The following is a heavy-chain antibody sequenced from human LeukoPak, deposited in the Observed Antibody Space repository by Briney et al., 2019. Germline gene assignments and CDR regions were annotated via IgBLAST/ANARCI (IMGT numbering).Heavy chain of an antibody. CDR3: ARQRGILRSDWFDP. Sequence: GESLKISCEGSGYSFSSFWVAWVRQKPGKGLELTGIIYPGDSETKYSPSFEGRVTMSADKSISTVYLQWSGLKASDTAIYYCARQRGILRSDWFDPWGQGTLVTVSS. V-gene: IGHV5-51*01. CDR1: GYSFSSFW. D-gene: IGHD4-17*01. CDR2: IYPGDSET. J-gene: IGHJ5*02.